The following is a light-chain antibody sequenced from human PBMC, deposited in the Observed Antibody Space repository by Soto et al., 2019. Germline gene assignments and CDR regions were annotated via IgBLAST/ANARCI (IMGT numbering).Light chain of an antibody. CDR2: DAS. J-gene: IGKJ4*01. Sequence: ERVMTQSPATLSVSPGERATLSCRASQNVNNNLAWYQQKPGQAPRRLIYDASARATGIPARFSGSGSGTEFPLTISSLQSEDSAVYYCQHYNDWPLTFGGGTRVEIK. CDR1: QNVNNN. V-gene: IGKV3-15*01. CDR3: QHYNDWPLT.